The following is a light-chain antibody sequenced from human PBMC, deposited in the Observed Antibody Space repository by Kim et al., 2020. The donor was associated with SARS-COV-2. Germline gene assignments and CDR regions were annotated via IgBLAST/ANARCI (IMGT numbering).Light chain of an antibody. CDR2: GAS. CDR3: QQYDSSSRWT. Sequence: PGERATRPCRARQSVSGTYLAWYQQKPGQAPRRLIYGASSRATGIPDRFSGSGSGTDFTLTINRLEPEDVAVYYCQQYDSSSRWTFGQGTKVDIK. V-gene: IGKV3-20*01. CDR1: QSVSGTY. J-gene: IGKJ1*01.